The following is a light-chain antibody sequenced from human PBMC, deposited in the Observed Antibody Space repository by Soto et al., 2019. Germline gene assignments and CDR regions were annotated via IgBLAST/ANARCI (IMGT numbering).Light chain of an antibody. Sequence: EILMTLSPATVSVSPGERATLSSRASQSVSSDLAWYQHRPGQAPRLLIYDASNRATGIPDRFSGSGSGTDFTLTISSLEPEDFAVYYCQQRSSWPITFGQGTRLEIK. CDR1: QSVSSD. J-gene: IGKJ5*01. CDR3: QQRSSWPIT. V-gene: IGKV3-11*01. CDR2: DAS.